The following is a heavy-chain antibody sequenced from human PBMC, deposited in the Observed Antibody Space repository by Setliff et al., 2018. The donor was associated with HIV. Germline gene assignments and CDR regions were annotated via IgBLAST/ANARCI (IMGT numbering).Heavy chain of an antibody. Sequence: PSETLSLTCAVSGYSISSGYYWGWIRQPPGKGLECIGSIFHSGSTYYSPSLKSRVTISVDTSKNQFSLQLNSVTAADTAVYYCVGYCSGGTCYDIDYWGQGTVVTVSS. CDR1: GYSISSGYY. CDR2: IFHSGST. V-gene: IGHV4-38-2*01. J-gene: IGHJ4*02. D-gene: IGHD2-15*01. CDR3: VGYCSGGTCYDIDY.